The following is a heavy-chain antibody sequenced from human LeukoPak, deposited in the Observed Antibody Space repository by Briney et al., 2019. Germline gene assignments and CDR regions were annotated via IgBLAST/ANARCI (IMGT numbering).Heavy chain of an antibody. D-gene: IGHD6-19*01. Sequence: GGSLRLSCTASGFTFSSYAMSWVRQAPGKGLEWVSAISGSGGSTYYADSVKGRFTISRDNSKNTLYLQMNSLRAEDTAVYYCAIKGSSGWPYYFDYWGQGTLVTVSS. V-gene: IGHV3-23*01. CDR1: GFTFSSYA. CDR2: ISGSGGST. CDR3: AIKGSSGWPYYFDY. J-gene: IGHJ4*02.